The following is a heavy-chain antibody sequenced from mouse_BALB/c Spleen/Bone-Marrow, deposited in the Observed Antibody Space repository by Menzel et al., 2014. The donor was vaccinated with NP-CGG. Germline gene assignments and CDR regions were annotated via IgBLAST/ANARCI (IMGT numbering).Heavy chain of an antibody. CDR3: ARDIEKLLLDY. Sequence: EVKLMESGGGLVQPGGSLRISCATSGFSLTDYYIHWVRQPPGKALEWLGFIRNKANGDKTEYCASVMGRFTITRDNSQSNLYLKMNTLRAEDRAMYYCARDIEKLLLDYWGQGTTLTVSS. D-gene: IGHD2-12*01. CDR1: GFSLTDYY. J-gene: IGHJ2*01. CDR2: IRNKANGDKT. V-gene: IGHV7-3*02.